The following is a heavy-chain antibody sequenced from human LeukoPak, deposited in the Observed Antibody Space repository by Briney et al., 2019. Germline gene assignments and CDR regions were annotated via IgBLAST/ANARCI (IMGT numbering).Heavy chain of an antibody. CDR1: GYTFTSHA. CDR3: ARTAKVAAYSHYFFDF. J-gene: IGHJ4*02. Sequence: ASVKVSCKASGYTFTSHAITWVRQAPGQGLEWMGWIAPYNGDTNYAQNLQGRVSMTTDTSTSIAYMELTSLRSDDTAVYYCARTAKVAAYSHYFFDFWGPGTLVPVSS. CDR2: IAPYNGDT. V-gene: IGHV1-18*01. D-gene: IGHD2-15*01.